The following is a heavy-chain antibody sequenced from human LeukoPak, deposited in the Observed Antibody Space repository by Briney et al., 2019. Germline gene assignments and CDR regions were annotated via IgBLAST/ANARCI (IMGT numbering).Heavy chain of an antibody. V-gene: IGHV3-23*01. D-gene: IGHD2-21*01. CDR1: GITLSNYG. Sequence: GGSLRLSCAVSGITLSNYGMSWVRQAPGKGLEWVAGISGSGGSTNYADSVKGRFTISRDNPKNTLFLQMNCLRAEDTAVYFCAKRGVVIRVILVGFHREAYYFDSWGQGALVTVSS. CDR2: ISGSGGST. CDR3: AKRGVVIRVILVGFHREAYYFDS. J-gene: IGHJ4*02.